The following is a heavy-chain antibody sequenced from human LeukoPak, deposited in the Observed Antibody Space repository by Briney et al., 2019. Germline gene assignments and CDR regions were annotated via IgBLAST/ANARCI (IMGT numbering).Heavy chain of an antibody. CDR2: ISYDGRNN. D-gene: IGHD3-22*01. V-gene: IGHV3-30*18. CDR3: AKLGFDSSGSHTLFDY. J-gene: IGHJ4*02. CDR1: GFTFSSYA. Sequence: GGSLRLSCAASGFTFSSYAMHWVRQGPGKGLEWLAIISYDGRNNHYGDSVKGRFTISRDNSKNTLHLQMNSLRAEDTDVYYWAKLGFDSSGSHTLFDYWGQGTQVTVSS.